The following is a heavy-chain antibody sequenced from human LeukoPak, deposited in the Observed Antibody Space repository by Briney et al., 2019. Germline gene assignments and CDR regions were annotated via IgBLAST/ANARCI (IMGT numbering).Heavy chain of an antibody. CDR1: GFTFSSYG. CDR2: ISYDGSNK. Sequence: GRSLRLSCAASGFTFSSYGMHWVRQAPGKGLEWVAVISYDGSNKYYADSVKGRFTISRDNSKNTLYLQMNSLRAEDTAVYYCARVAAGYSVNYFDYWGQGTLVTVSS. J-gene: IGHJ4*02. D-gene: IGHD4-23*01. CDR3: ARVAAGYSVNYFDY. V-gene: IGHV3-30*03.